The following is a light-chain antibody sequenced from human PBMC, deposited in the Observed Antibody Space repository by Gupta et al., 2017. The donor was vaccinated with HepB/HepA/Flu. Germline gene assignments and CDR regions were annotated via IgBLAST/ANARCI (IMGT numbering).Light chain of an antibody. Sequence: EIVLTQSPGTLSLSPGERATLSCRARQSVSSSYLAWYQQKPGQAPRLLIYGASSRATGIPDRFSGSGSGTDFTLTISRLEPEDFAVYYCQQYGSSRLTFGQGTRLEIK. CDR2: GAS. CDR1: QSVSSSY. V-gene: IGKV3-20*01. CDR3: QQYGSSRLT. J-gene: IGKJ5*01.